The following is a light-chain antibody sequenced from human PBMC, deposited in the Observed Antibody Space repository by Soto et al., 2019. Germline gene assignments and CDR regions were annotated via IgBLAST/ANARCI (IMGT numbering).Light chain of an antibody. Sequence: QSALTQPRSVSGSPGQSVAISCTGTSSDVGGYNHVSWYQQHPGKVPKLMIYDVARRPSGVPDRFSGSKSGNTASLTISGLQAEDEADYYCFSYAATSTLLFGGGTTLTVL. V-gene: IGLV2-11*01. CDR2: DVA. CDR1: SSDVGGYNH. J-gene: IGLJ2*01. CDR3: FSYAATSTLL.